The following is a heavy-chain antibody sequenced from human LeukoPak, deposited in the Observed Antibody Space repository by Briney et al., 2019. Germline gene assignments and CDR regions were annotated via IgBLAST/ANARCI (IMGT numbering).Heavy chain of an antibody. CDR3: ARDGRGRFDY. CDR2: IYSGGST. CDR1: GFPFSTYW. Sequence: GGSLRLSCAASGFPFSTYWMSWVRQAPGKGLEWVSVIYSGGSTYYADSVKGRFTISRDNSKNTLYLQMNSLRAEDTAVYYCARDGRGRFDYWGQGTLVTVSS. V-gene: IGHV3-53*01. D-gene: IGHD1-1*01. J-gene: IGHJ4*02.